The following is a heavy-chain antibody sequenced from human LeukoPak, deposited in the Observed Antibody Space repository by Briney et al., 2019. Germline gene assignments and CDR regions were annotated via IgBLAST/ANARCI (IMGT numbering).Heavy chain of an antibody. D-gene: IGHD6-13*01. V-gene: IGHV4-4*07. CDR1: GGSISSYH. CDR2: IYTSGST. J-gene: IGHJ6*02. CDR3: ARGRQQLATKSYYHGMDV. Sequence: SETLSLTSTVAGGSISSYHWSWIRQPAGKGLEWLGRIYTSGSTNYNPSLKSRVTMSVDTSKNQFSLKLSSVTAADTAVYYCARGRQQLATKSYYHGMDVWGQGTTVTVSS.